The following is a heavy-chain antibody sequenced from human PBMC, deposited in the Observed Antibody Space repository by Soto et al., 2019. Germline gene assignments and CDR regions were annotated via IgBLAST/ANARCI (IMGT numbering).Heavy chain of an antibody. CDR3: ARAYEGDYFDY. V-gene: IGHV3-30-3*01. CDR1: GFTFSSYA. J-gene: IGHJ4*02. Sequence: GGSLRLSCAASGFTFSSYAMHWVRQAPGKGLEWVVVISYDGSNKYYADSVKGRFTISRDNSKNTLYLQMNSLRAEDTAVYYCARAYEGDYFDYWGQGTLVTVSS. D-gene: IGHD3-16*01. CDR2: ISYDGSNK.